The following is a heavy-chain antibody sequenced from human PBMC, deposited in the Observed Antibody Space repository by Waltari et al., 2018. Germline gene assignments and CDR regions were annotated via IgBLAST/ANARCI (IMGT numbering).Heavy chain of an antibody. Sequence: QLQLQESGPGLVKPSETLSLTCTVSGGSISSSSYYWGWIRQPPGKGLEWIGSIYYSGSTYYNPSLKSRVTISVDTSKNQFSLKLSSVTAADTAVYYCARLEWELLGDADYLPDAFDIWGQGTMVTVSS. J-gene: IGHJ3*02. V-gene: IGHV4-39*01. CDR2: IYYSGST. CDR3: ARLEWELLGDADYLPDAFDI. D-gene: IGHD1-26*01. CDR1: GGSISSSSYY.